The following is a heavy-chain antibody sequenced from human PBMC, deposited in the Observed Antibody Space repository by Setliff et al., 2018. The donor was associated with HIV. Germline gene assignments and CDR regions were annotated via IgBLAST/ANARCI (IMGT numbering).Heavy chain of an antibody. CDR1: GGSFSAYS. V-gene: IGHV4-34*01. CDR3: ARALYTYGPIPFDY. CDR2: INHSGST. D-gene: IGHD5-18*01. Sequence: TLSLTCAVYGGSFSAYSWNWIRQPPGKGLEWIGEINHSGSTNYNPSLKSRVTMSVDTSKNQFSLKLTSVTAADTAVYYCARALYTYGPIPFDYWGQGTLVTVSS. J-gene: IGHJ4*02.